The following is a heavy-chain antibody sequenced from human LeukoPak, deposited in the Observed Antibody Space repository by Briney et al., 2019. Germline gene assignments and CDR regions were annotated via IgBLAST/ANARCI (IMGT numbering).Heavy chain of an antibody. J-gene: IGHJ4*02. CDR1: GLTFTGYT. Sequence: GGSLRLSCVVSGLTFTGYTMDWVRQAPGKGLEWLSSISSSSNDIYYADSVKGRFTISRDNAKNSVLLQMNSLRAEDTALYYCAIIRGRNSWGQGTLVTVSS. V-gene: IGHV3-21*01. CDR3: AIIRGRNS. D-gene: IGHD3-10*01. CDR2: ISSSSNDI.